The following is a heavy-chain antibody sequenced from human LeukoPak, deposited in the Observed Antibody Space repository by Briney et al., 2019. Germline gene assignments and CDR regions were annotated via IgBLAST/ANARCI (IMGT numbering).Heavy chain of an antibody. D-gene: IGHD3-22*01. J-gene: IGHJ4*02. V-gene: IGHV1-69*13. CDR2: IIPIFGTA. Sequence: GASVKVSCKASGGTFSSYAISWVRQAPGQGLEWMGGIIPIFGTANYAQKFQGRVTITADESTSTAYMELSSLRSEDTAVYYCARDRYDSSGYYSIDYWGQGTLVTVSS. CDR1: GGTFSSYA. CDR3: ARDRYDSSGYYSIDY.